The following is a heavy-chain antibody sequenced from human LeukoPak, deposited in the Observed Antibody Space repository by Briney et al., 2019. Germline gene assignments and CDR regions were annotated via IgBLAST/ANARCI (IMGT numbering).Heavy chain of an antibody. D-gene: IGHD3-3*01. Sequence: PGGSLRLSCAASGFTFSSYSMNWVRQAPGKGLEWVSSISSSSSYIYYADSVKGRFTISRDNAKNSLYLQMNSLRAEDTAVYYCARYDFEGYYYYMDVWGKGTTVTVS. J-gene: IGHJ6*03. CDR1: GFTFSSYS. V-gene: IGHV3-21*01. CDR2: ISSSSSYI. CDR3: ARYDFEGYYYYMDV.